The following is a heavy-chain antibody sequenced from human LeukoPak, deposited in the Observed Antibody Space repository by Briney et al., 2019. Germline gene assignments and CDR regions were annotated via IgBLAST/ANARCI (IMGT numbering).Heavy chain of an antibody. CDR1: GGSISNRNYH. J-gene: IGHJ4*02. CDR2: ICSSGSA. V-gene: IGHV4-39*01. CDR3: ARQNGYSGSSPFDY. Sequence: SETLSLTCTVSGGSISNRNYHWGWIRQPPGKGLEWIGSICSSGSAYYNPSLKSRVTISVDTSKNQFSLKLSSVTAADTAVYYCARQNGYSGSSPFDYWGQGTLVTVSS. D-gene: IGHD1-26*01.